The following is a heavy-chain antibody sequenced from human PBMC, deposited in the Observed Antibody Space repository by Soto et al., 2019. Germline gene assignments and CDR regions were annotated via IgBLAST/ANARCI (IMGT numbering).Heavy chain of an antibody. Sequence: EVHLVESGGGLVQPGGSLRLSCAASGFTFSSYWMHWVRQAPGKGLVWVSSISTDASSTSYADPVKGRFTISRDSAKNTLYLQMNSVRAEDTAVYYCARLPNKSPQNWGQGTLVIVSP. CDR3: ARLPNKSPQN. J-gene: IGHJ1*01. V-gene: IGHV3-74*01. CDR2: ISTDASST. CDR1: GFTFSSYW.